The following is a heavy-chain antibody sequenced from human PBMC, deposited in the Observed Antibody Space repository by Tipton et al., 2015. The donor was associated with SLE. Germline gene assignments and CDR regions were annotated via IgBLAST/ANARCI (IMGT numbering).Heavy chain of an antibody. V-gene: IGHV4-61*09. J-gene: IGHJ4*02. D-gene: IGHD2-15*01. CDR2: IYTSGST. CDR3: ARTPCSGGSCAHYFDY. Sequence: TLSLTCTVSGGSISSGSYYWSWIRQPAGKGLEWIGHIYTSGSTNYNPSLKSRVTISLDTSKNHFSLKLSSVTAADTAVYYCARTPCSGGSCAHYFDYWGQGTLVTVSA. CDR1: GGSISSGSYY.